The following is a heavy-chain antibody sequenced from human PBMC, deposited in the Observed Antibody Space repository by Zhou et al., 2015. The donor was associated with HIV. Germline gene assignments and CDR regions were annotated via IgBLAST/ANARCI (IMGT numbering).Heavy chain of an antibody. D-gene: IGHD2-2*02. CDR3: AARYCSSTSCYKGRDYYYGMDV. J-gene: IGHJ6*02. V-gene: IGHV1-69*01. CDR1: GGTFSSYA. Sequence: QVQLVQSGAEVKKPGSSVKVSCKASGGTFSSYAISWVRQAPGQGLEWMGGIIPIFGTANYAQKFQGRVTITADESTSTAYMELSSLRSEDTAVYYCAARYCSSTSCYKGRDYYYGMDVWGQGTTVTVSS. CDR2: IIPIFGTA.